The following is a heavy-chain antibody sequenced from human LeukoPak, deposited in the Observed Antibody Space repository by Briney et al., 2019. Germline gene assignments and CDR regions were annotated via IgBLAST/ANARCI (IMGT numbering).Heavy chain of an antibody. J-gene: IGHJ4*02. V-gene: IGHV3-7*01. D-gene: IGHD5-18*01. CDR1: GFTFSSYW. CDR2: IKQDGSEK. Sequence: GGSLRLSCAASGFTFSSYWMSWVRQAPGKGLEWVANIKQDGSEKYYVDSVKGRFNISRHNAKHSLYLQMNAQSAEDAAVYYCASSRIQLGLLDVDYWGQGTLVTVSS. CDR3: ASSRIQLGLLDVDY.